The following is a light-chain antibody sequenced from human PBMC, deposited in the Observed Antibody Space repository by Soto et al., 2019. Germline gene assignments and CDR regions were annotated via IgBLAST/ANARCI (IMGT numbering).Light chain of an antibody. J-gene: IGLJ1*01. Sequence: VLTQPASVSGSPGQSITISCTGTSSDVGGYNYVSWYQQHPGKAPKLMIYEVSNRPSGVSNRFSGSKSGNTASLTISGLQAEDEADYYCSSYRSSSTVFGTGTKVTVL. V-gene: IGLV2-14*01. CDR2: EVS. CDR3: SSYRSSSTV. CDR1: SSDVGGYNY.